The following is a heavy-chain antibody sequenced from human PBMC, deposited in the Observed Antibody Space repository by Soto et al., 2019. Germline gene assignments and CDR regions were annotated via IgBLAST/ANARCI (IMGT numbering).Heavy chain of an antibody. J-gene: IGHJ6*02. CDR3: ARALLGWWELPDYYYGMDV. V-gene: IGHV3-48*02. CDR1: GFTFSSYS. D-gene: IGHD1-26*01. Sequence: GGSLRLSCAASGFTFSSYSMNWVRQAPGKGLEWVSYISSSSSTIYYADSVKGRFTISRDNAKNSLYLQMNSLRDEDTAVYYCARALLGWWELPDYYYGMDVWGQGTTVTVSS. CDR2: ISSSSSTI.